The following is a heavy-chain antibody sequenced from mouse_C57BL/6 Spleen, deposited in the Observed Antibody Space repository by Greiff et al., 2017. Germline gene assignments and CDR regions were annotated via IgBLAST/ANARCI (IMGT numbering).Heavy chain of an antibody. J-gene: IGHJ4*01. V-gene: IGHV1-50*01. CDR3: ARWGDEGAMDY. Sequence: VQLQQSGAELVKPGASVKLSCKASGYTFTSYWMQWVKQRPGQGLEWIGEIDPSDSYTNYNQKFKGKATLTVDTSSSTAYMQLSSLTSEDSAVYYCARWGDEGAMDYWGQGTSVTVSS. CDR1: GYTFTSYW. CDR2: IDPSDSYT.